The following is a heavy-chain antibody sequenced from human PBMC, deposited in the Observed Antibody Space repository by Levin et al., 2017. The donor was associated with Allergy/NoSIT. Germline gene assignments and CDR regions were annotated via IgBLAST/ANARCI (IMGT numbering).Heavy chain of an antibody. V-gene: IGHV4-34*01. D-gene: IGHD5-12*01. Sequence: SETLSLTCAVYGGSFSYYQWSWIRQSPGKGLEWIGEINQSGSTNYNPSLKSRVTISIDTSKNQLSLRLTSVTAADTAVYYCARDSRGDIVAAIYRTPYFDYWGQGILVTVSS. CDR1: GGSFSYYQ. CDR3: ARDSRGDIVAAIYRTPYFDY. CDR2: INQSGST. J-gene: IGHJ4*02.